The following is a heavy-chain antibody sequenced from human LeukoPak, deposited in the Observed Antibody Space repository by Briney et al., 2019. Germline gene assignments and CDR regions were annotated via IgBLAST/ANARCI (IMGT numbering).Heavy chain of an antibody. Sequence: PSETLSLTCTVSVGSISGYFWGWVRQAPGTGLDWIGHIYYSGATNYNPSLRSRVTIPVDTSKNQFSLKLRSVTAADTAVYYCARAQYSGSCFDYWGQGTLVTVSS. CDR1: VGSISGYF. CDR3: ARAQYSGSCFDY. V-gene: IGHV4-59*13. CDR2: IYYSGAT. D-gene: IGHD1-26*01. J-gene: IGHJ4*03.